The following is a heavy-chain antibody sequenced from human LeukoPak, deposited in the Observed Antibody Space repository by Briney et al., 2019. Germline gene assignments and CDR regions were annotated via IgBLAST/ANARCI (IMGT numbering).Heavy chain of an antibody. V-gene: IGHV5-51*01. CDR1: GYSFTSYW. CDR3: ARSKYYYDSSGYSPLGY. Sequence: GESLKISCKGSGYSFTSYWIGWVRQMPGKGLEWMGIINPGDSDTRYSPSFQGQVTISADKSISTAYLQWSSLKASDTAMYYCARSKYYYDSSGYSPLGYWGQGTLVTVSS. J-gene: IGHJ4*02. D-gene: IGHD3-22*01. CDR2: INPGDSDT.